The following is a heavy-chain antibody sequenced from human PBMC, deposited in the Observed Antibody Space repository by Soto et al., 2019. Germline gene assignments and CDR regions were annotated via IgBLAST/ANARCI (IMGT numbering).Heavy chain of an antibody. CDR1: GCSISSGDYY. CDR2: IYYSGST. CDR3: ATSLEFYCSGGSCYSGSFDY. J-gene: IGHJ4*02. V-gene: IGHV4-30-4*01. Sequence: SETLSLTCTFSGCSISSGDYYWSWIRQPPGKGLEWIGYIYYSGSTNYNPSLKSRVTISVDTSKNQFSLKLSSVTAADTAVYYCATSLEFYCSGGSCYSGSFDYWGQGTLVTVSS. D-gene: IGHD2-15*01.